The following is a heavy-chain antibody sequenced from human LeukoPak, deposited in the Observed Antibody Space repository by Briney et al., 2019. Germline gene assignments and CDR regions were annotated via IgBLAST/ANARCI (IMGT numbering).Heavy chain of an antibody. CDR2: IIPIFGTA. Sequence: SVKVSCKASGGTFSSYAISWVRQAPGQGLEWMGRIIPIFGTANYAQKFQGRVTITTDESTSTAYMELSSLRSEDTAVYYCALPVRSSSTSDYYYYMDVWGKGTMVTVSS. V-gene: IGHV1-69*05. CDR1: GGTFSSYA. J-gene: IGHJ6*03. D-gene: IGHD2-2*01. CDR3: ALPVRSSSTSDYYYYMDV.